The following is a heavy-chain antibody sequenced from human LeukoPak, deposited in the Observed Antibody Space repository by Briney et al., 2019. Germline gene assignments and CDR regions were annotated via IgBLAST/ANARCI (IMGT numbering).Heavy chain of an antibody. V-gene: IGHV4-31*03. D-gene: IGHD5-12*01. CDR2: IYYSGST. J-gene: IGHJ5*02. Sequence: SETLSLTCTVSGGSISSSSYYWGWIRQPPGKGLEWIGYIYYSGSTYYNPSLKSRVTISVDTSKNQFSLKLSSVTAADTAVYYCARDGYSGYDSEPLAGWVNWFDPWGQGTLVTVSS. CDR1: GGSISSSSYY. CDR3: ARDGYSGYDSEPLAGWVNWFDP.